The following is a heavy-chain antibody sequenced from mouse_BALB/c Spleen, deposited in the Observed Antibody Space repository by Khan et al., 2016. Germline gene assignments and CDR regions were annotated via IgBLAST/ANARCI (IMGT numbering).Heavy chain of an antibody. CDR3: ARTYRRGYFDY. V-gene: IGHV1-9*01. CDR2: ILPGSGST. CDR1: GYTFSSYW. J-gene: IGHJ2*01. Sequence: QVQLKESGAELMKPGASVKISCKATGYTFSSYWIEWVKQRPGHGLEWIGEILPGSGSTNYNEKFRGKDTFTADTSSNTAYMQLSSLTSEDSAVQYCARTYRRGYFDYWGQGTTLTVSS.